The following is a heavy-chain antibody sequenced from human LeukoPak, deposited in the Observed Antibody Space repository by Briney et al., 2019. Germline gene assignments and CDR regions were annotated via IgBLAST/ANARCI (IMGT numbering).Heavy chain of an antibody. CDR1: GLTFSGYW. V-gene: IGHV3-7*01. J-gene: IGHJ5*02. Sequence: PGGSLRLSCAASGLTFSGYWMSWVRQAPGKGLEWVANINQGGSERYYVGSVRGRFTISTHNANKSLYLQMSSLRVEDTAVYYCASWIAGYYHWGQGTLVTVSS. CDR2: INQGGSER. D-gene: IGHD2-21*01. CDR3: ASWIAGYYH.